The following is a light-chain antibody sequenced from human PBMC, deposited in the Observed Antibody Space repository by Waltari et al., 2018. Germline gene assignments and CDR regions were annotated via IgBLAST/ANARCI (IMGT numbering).Light chain of an antibody. Sequence: QSVLAQPPSVSGAPGQRVTISCSGSSPNIGAGSAVPWYQHLPGPAPKLLIFGNRNRPSGVPDRFSGSKSGTSASLAITGVQAGDEADYYCQSYDSSLSGSVFGGGTKLTVL. V-gene: IGLV1-40*01. CDR1: SPNIGAGSA. J-gene: IGLJ3*02. CDR2: GNR. CDR3: QSYDSSLSGSV.